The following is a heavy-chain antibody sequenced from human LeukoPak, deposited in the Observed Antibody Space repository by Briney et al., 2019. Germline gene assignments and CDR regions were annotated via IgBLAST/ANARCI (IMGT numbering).Heavy chain of an antibody. J-gene: IGHJ3*02. Sequence: PGGSLRLSCVASGVTVSNHMSWVRQAPGKGLEWVSVIDGGDNTYYADSVKGRFTISRDNSKNTLYLQMNSLRAEDTAVYYCASCSYGRPLVNIWGQGTMVTVAS. CDR1: GVTVSNH. D-gene: IGHD3-10*02. V-gene: IGHV3-66*01. CDR3: ASCSYGRPLVNI. CDR2: IDGGDNT.